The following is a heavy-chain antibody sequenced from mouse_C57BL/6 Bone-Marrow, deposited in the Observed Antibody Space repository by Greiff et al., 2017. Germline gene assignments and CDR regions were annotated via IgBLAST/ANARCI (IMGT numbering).Heavy chain of an antibody. V-gene: IGHV1-85*01. CDR1: GYTFTSYD. CDR2: IYPRDGST. J-gene: IGHJ1*03. D-gene: IGHD1-1*01. Sequence: VQVVESGPELVKPGASVKLSCKASGYTFTSYDINWVKQRPGQGLEWIGWIYPRDGSTKYNEKFKGKATLTVDTSSCTAYIELHSLTSEDSAVYSCARDYGSSYWYFDVWGTGSTVTVSS. CDR3: ARDYGSSYWYFDV.